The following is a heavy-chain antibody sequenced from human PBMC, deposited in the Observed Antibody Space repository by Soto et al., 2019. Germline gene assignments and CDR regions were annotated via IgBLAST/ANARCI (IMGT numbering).Heavy chain of an antibody. CDR3: VGEVGFQLIY. V-gene: IGHV3-48*01. J-gene: IGHJ4*02. D-gene: IGHD2-2*01. CDR2: ITSSSGTM. CDR1: GFTFSTHS. Sequence: EVQLVESGGGLVQPGGSLRLSCAASGFTFSTHSMNWVRQAPGKGLEWISYITSSSGTMYADSVKGRFTISRDNAKNSLYLQMNSLRAEDTAVYFCVGEVGFQLIYWGQRTLVTVSS.